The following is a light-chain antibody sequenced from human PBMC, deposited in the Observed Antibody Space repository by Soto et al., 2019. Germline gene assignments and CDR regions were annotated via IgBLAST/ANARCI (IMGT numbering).Light chain of an antibody. CDR1: QSISHNY. Sequence: IVLTQSPGTLSLSPGERATLSCRASQSISHNYLAWYQQEPGQAPRLLIHGVSIRATGIPDRFSGSGSGTDFTLSISRLKPEDFAVYYCQLYSGSPWTFGQGTKVEIK. CDR3: QLYSGSPWT. CDR2: GVS. J-gene: IGKJ1*01. V-gene: IGKV3-20*01.